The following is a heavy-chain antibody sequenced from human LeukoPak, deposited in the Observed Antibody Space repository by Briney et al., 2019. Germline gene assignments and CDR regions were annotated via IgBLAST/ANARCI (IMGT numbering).Heavy chain of an antibody. Sequence: SETLSLTCTVSGGSISSSSYYWGWIRQPPGKGLEWIGSIYYSGSTYYNPSLKSRVTISVDTSKNQFSLKLSSVTAADTAVYYCARVPGVCSSTSCYGPGSNKYYYYMDVWGKGTTVTVSS. CDR1: GGSISSSSYY. CDR2: IYYSGST. V-gene: IGHV4-39*01. D-gene: IGHD2-2*01. J-gene: IGHJ6*03. CDR3: ARVPGVCSSTSCYGPGSNKYYYYMDV.